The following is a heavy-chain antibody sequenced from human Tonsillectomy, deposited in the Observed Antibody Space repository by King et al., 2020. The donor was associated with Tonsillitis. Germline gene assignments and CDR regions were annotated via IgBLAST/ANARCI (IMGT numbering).Heavy chain of an antibody. CDR1: GFTFSSYA. V-gene: IGHV3-23*04. D-gene: IGHD2-15*01. Sequence: VQLVESGGGLVQPGGSLRLSCAASGFTFSSYAMSWVRQAPGKGLEWVSAISGSGGSAYYADSVKGRFTIYRDNSKNTLFLQMNSLRAEDTAVYYCAKAAVNGGWSDYYGMDVWGQGTTVTVSS. CDR2: ISGSGGSA. CDR3: AKAAVNGGWSDYYGMDV. J-gene: IGHJ6*02.